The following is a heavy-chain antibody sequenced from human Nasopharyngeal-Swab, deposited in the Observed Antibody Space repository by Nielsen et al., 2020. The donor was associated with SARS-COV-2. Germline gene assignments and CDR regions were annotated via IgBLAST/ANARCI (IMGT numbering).Heavy chain of an antibody. CDR3: VRENPDFSYGDF. V-gene: IGHV3-7*05. D-gene: IGHD4-11*01. CDR1: GFIFSNFW. J-gene: IGHJ4*02. CDR2: ISPDGTDP. Sequence: GESLKISCGASGFIFSNFWMHWARPTPGKGLELVASISPDGTDPNYVDSVKGRFTISRDNARNTLSLQMNSLRVEDTAVYYCVRENPDFSYGDFWGQGTLVTVSS.